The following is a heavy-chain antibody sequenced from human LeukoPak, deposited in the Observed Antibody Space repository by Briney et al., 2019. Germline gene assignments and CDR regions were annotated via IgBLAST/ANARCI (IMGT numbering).Heavy chain of an antibody. V-gene: IGHV1-18*01. CDR3: ARDRVMVRGVITTHNIYF. CDR1: GYTFTSYG. J-gene: IGHJ4*02. D-gene: IGHD3-10*01. Sequence: GASVKVSFKASGYTFTSYGISWVRKAPGQGLEWMGWISAYNGNTNYAQKVQGRVTMTTDASTSTAYMELRSLRSDDTAVYYCARDRVMVRGVITTHNIYFWGQGTLVTVSS. CDR2: ISAYNGNT.